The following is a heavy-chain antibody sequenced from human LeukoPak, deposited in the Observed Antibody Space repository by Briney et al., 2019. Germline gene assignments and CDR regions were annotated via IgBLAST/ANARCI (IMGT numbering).Heavy chain of an antibody. J-gene: IGHJ4*02. CDR1: GFSFDDYT. CDR3: ARPRSSYYYGSGSYYNY. Sequence: AGGSLRLSCAASGFSFDDYTMHWVRQAPGKGLEWVSLINWDGGNTYSADSVKGRFTISRDNSKNTLYLQMNSLRAEDTAVYYCARPRSSYYYGSGSYYNYWGQGTLVTVSS. D-gene: IGHD3-10*01. V-gene: IGHV3-43*01. CDR2: INWDGGNT.